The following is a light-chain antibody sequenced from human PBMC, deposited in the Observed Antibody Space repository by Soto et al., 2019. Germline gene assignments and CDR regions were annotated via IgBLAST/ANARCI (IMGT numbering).Light chain of an antibody. V-gene: IGKV3-15*01. J-gene: IGKJ1*01. Sequence: EIVLTQSPGTLSVAPGERATLSCRASQSVSSKLAWYQQKPGQAPRLLFYGASTGATGIPARFSGSGSETEFTLSISSLQSEDFAVYYCQQYNTWPGTFGQGTKVEFK. CDR3: QQYNTWPGT. CDR2: GAS. CDR1: QSVSSK.